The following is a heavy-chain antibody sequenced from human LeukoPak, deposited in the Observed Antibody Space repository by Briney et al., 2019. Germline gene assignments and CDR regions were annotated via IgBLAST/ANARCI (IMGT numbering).Heavy chain of an antibody. D-gene: IGHD2-2*01. CDR2: ISGSGGST. CDR3: AKFRPYCSSTSCSHFDY. Sequence: PGGSLRLSCAASGFTFSSYPMTWVRQAPGKGLEWVSTISGSGGSTYYADSVKGRFTISGDNSKNTLYLQMNSLRAEDTAVYYCAKFRPYCSSTSCSHFDYWGQGTLVTVSS. J-gene: IGHJ4*02. V-gene: IGHV3-23*01. CDR1: GFTFSSYP.